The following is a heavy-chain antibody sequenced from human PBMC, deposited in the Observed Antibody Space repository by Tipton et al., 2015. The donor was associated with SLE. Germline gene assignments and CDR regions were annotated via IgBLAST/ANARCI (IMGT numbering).Heavy chain of an antibody. CDR2: LYFSGST. J-gene: IGHJ6*03. Sequence: TLSLTCTVSGGSIGGDNFYWGWIRQPPGTNLEWIESLYFSGSTYYSPSLKSRVTISVDTSKNQFSLKLSSVTAADTVVYYCARGYSSSSGSYYYYYYMDVWGKGTTVTVSS. V-gene: IGHV4-39*07. D-gene: IGHD6-6*01. CDR1: GGSIGGDNFY. CDR3: ARGYSSSSGSYYYYYYMDV.